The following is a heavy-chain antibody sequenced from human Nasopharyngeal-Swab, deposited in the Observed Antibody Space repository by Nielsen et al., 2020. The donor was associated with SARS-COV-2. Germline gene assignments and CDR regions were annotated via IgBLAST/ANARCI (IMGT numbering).Heavy chain of an antibody. CDR1: GFTVSSNY. CDR2: IYSGGST. V-gene: IGHV3-53*01. Sequence: GGSLRLSCAASGFTVSSNYMSWVRQAPGKGLEWVSVIYSGGSTYYADSVKGRFTISRDNSKNTLYLQMNSLRAEDTAVYYCAKDLEYYYDSSGYWFFDYWGQGTLVTVSS. D-gene: IGHD3-22*01. J-gene: IGHJ4*02. CDR3: AKDLEYYYDSSGYWFFDY.